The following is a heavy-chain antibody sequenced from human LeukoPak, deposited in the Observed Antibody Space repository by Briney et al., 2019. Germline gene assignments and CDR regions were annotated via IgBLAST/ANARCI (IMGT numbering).Heavy chain of an antibody. D-gene: IGHD1-26*01. V-gene: IGHV4-59*12. CDR2: IYYSGST. CDR1: GGSISSYY. Sequence: PSETLSLTCTVSGGSISSYYWSWIRQPPGKGLEWIGTIYYSGSTYYNPSLKSRVTISMDTSKNQFSLKLSSVTAADTAVYYCARAPSGSYWNYFDYWGQGTLVTVSS. CDR3: ARAPSGSYWNYFDY. J-gene: IGHJ4*02.